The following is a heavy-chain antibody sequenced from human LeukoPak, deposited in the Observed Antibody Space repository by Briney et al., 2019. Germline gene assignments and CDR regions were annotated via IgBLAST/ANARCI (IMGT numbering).Heavy chain of an antibody. J-gene: IGHJ4*02. CDR1: GFTFCDYA. D-gene: IGHD3-22*01. V-gene: IGHV3-49*04. Sequence: PVGSLRLSCTPSGFTFCDYAMSWGRQAPGKGLEWVSFIRSKGYGGTTEYAASVKGRFTISRDDSKSTVYLQMNSLKAEDTAVYYSTTYYYNRSGYYSPFDFWGQGTLVTVSS. CDR3: TTYYYNRSGYYSPFDF. CDR2: IRSKGYGGTT.